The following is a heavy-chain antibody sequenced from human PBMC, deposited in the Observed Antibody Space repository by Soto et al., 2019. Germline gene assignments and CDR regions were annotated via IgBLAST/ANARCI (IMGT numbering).Heavy chain of an antibody. CDR3: AMVDVYVTPSPQDV. V-gene: IGHV1-18*01. Sequence: QVQLVQSGAEVKNPGASVKVSCKASGYTFTRYGIGWARQAPGQGLGWMGWINTYNGNTNYEQNVQGRVTLTTDTSTSTAYMELRSLRSNDTAIYYCAMVDVYVTPSPQDVWGQGTTVIVSS. CDR2: INTYNGNT. J-gene: IGHJ6*02. CDR1: GYTFTRYG. D-gene: IGHD3-16*01.